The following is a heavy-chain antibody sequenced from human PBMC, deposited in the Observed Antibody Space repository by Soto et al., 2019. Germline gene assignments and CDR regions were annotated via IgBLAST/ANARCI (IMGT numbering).Heavy chain of an antibody. CDR1: GYSFATYG. Sequence: GASVKVSCKASGYSFATYGFSWVRQAPGQGLECVGWISAHNGDTHYSQKLQGRVTLTTDTSTNTGYMELRSLTSDDTAVYFCATEPIYYNDGSGYYPLGHWGQATLVTVSS. V-gene: IGHV1-18*04. D-gene: IGHD3-22*01. CDR3: ATEPIYYNDGSGYYPLGH. J-gene: IGHJ4*02. CDR2: ISAHNGDT.